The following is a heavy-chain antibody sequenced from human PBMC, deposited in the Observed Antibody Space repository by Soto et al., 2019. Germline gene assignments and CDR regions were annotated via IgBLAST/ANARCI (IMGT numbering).Heavy chain of an antibody. Sequence: PGGSLRLSCAASGFTFSSYTMNWVRQAPGKGLEWVSSISGSSSYIYYADSVKGRFTISRDNAKNSLYLQMNSLRAEDTTVYECAREGGATRTIDYLGQGILV. CDR3: AREGGATRTIDY. CDR1: GFTFSSYT. V-gene: IGHV3-21*06. CDR2: ISGSSSYI. J-gene: IGHJ4*02. D-gene: IGHD1-26*01.